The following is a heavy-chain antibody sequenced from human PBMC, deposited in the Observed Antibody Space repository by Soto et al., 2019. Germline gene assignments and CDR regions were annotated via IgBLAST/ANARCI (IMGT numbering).Heavy chain of an antibody. V-gene: IGHV1-8*01. CDR1: GYTFTSYD. D-gene: IGHD5-18*01. Sequence: ASVKVSCKASGYTFTSYDINWVRQATGQGLEWMGWMNPNSGNTGYAQKFQGRVTMTRNTSISTAYMELSSLRSEDTAVYYCGRGAGQLWLLGDYYYYYYMDVWGKGTTVTVSS. J-gene: IGHJ6*03. CDR2: MNPNSGNT. CDR3: GRGAGQLWLLGDYYYYYYMDV.